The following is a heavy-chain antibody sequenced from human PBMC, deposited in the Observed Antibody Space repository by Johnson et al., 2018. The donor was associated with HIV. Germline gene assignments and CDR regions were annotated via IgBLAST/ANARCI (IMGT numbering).Heavy chain of an antibody. CDR3: ARECSSTRWTYGFDI. CDR2: ISSSGSTI. Sequence: QVQLVESGGGLVKSGGSLRLSCAASGFTFSDCYMSWIRQGPGGGLECIAYISSSGSTIYYADSVKGRFTISRDNAKNSLYLQMNSLRAEDTAVYYCARECSSTRWTYGFDIWGQGTMVTVSS. V-gene: IGHV3-11*04. CDR1: GFTFSDCY. J-gene: IGHJ3*02. D-gene: IGHD6-13*01.